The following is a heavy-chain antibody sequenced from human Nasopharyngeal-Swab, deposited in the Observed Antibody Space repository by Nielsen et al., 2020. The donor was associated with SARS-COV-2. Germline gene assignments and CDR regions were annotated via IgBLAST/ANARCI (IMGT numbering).Heavy chain of an antibody. V-gene: IGHV3-30*18. Sequence: GESLKISCAASGFTFRLSGLHFFLLSPFFFLSLVALISYDGSNKYYADSVKGRFTISRDNSKNTLYLQMNSLRAEDTAVYHCAKEVVPRNYYYNYYMDVWGIGTTVTVSS. CDR2: ISYDGSNK. J-gene: IGHJ6*03. CDR1: GFTFRLSG. CDR3: AKEVVPRNYYYNYYMDV. D-gene: IGHD3-22*01.